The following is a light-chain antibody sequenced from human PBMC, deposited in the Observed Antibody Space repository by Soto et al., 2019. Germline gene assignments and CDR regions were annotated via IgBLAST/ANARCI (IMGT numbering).Light chain of an antibody. J-gene: IGKJ2*02. CDR2: KAS. CDR3: LQNNTYSST. CDR1: QSISSW. V-gene: IGKV1-5*03. Sequence: DIQMTQSPSTLSASVGDRVTITCRASQSISSWLAWYQQQPGKAPKLLIYKASSLESGVPPRFSGSGSGAAFMLTSSSLQPEDFATYYCLQNNTYSSTFGQGTKVEIK.